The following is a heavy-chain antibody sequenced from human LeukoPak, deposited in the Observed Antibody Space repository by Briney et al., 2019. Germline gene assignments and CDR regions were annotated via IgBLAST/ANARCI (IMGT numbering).Heavy chain of an antibody. J-gene: IGHJ5*02. V-gene: IGHV4-38-2*02. CDR2: IYHSGRT. D-gene: IGHD3-10*01. CDR1: GYSISSGYY. Sequence: SETLSLTCTVSGYSISSGYYWGWIRQPPGKGLEWIGSIYHSGRTFYNPSLKSRVTISVDTSKNQFSLRLSSVTAADTAVYYCAGITHYYGSGSWWFDPWGQGTLVTVSS. CDR3: AGITHYYGSGSWWFDP.